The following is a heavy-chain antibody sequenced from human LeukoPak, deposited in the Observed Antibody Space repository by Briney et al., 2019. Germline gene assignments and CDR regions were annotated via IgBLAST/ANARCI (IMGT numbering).Heavy chain of an antibody. CDR3: ARDYYDNSGYDYFDY. Sequence: ASVKVSCKASGGTFTGYAMHWVRQAPGQRLEWMGWINAGNGNTKYSQKFQGRVTITRDISASTAYMELSSLRSEDTAVYYCARDYYDNSGYDYFDYWGQGTLVTVSS. V-gene: IGHV1-3*01. J-gene: IGHJ4*02. D-gene: IGHD3-22*01. CDR1: GGTFTGYA. CDR2: INAGNGNT.